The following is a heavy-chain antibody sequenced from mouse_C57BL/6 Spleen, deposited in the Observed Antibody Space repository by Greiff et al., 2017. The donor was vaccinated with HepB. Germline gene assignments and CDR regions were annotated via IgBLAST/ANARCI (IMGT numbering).Heavy chain of an antibody. CDR1: GFTFSDYG. D-gene: IGHD3-2*02. CDR2: ISSGSSTI. CDR3: ARDSSDYVWFAY. J-gene: IGHJ3*01. V-gene: IGHV5-17*01. Sequence: EVQLQQSGGGLVKPGGSLKLSCAASGFTFSDYGMHWVRQAPEKGLEWVAYISSGSSTIYSADTVKGRFTISRGNAKNTLFLQMTSRRSEDTAMYYCARDSSDYVWFAYWGQGTLVTVSA.